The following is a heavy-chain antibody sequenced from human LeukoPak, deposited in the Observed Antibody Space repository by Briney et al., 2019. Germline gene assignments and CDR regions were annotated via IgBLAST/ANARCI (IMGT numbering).Heavy chain of an antibody. Sequence: GESLKISCKGSGYSFTSYWIGWVRQMPGKGLEWMGIICPGDSDTRYSPSFQGQVTISADKSISTAYLQWSSLKASDTAMYYCARRPSPDCSGGSCYSDWFDPWGQGTLVTVSS. CDR2: ICPGDSDT. J-gene: IGHJ5*02. CDR3: ARRPSPDCSGGSCYSDWFDP. CDR1: GYSFTSYW. V-gene: IGHV5-51*01. D-gene: IGHD2-15*01.